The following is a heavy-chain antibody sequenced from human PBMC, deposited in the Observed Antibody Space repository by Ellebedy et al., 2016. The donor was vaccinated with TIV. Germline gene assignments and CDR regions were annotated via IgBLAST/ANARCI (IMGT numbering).Heavy chain of an antibody. V-gene: IGHV3-30*01. J-gene: IGHJ6*02. CDR1: GFTFSSYA. D-gene: IGHD6-13*01. Sequence: GESLKISCAASGFTFSSYAMHWVRQAPGKGLEWVAVISYDGSNKYYADSVKGRFTISRDNSKNTLYLQMNSLRAEDTAVYYCVKDHWQLVRGVDVWGQGTTVTVSS. CDR2: ISYDGSNK. CDR3: VKDHWQLVRGVDV.